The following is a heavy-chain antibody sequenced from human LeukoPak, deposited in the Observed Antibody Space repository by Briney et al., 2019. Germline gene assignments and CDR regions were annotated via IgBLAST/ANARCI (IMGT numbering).Heavy chain of an antibody. CDR3: ARGRGYIYGYDY. Sequence: PGGSLRLSCAASGFMFSNYDTHWVRQAPGKGLEYVSHISTNGGSTYYAISVKGRFTISRDNSKNTLYLQMGSLRAEDMAVYYCARGRGYIYGYDYWGQGTLVTVSS. D-gene: IGHD5-18*01. V-gene: IGHV3-64*01. CDR2: ISTNGGST. CDR1: GFMFSNYD. J-gene: IGHJ4*02.